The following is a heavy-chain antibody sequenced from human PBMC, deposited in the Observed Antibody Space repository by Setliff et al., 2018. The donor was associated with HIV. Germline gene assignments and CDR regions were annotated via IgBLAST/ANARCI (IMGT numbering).Heavy chain of an antibody. Sequence: LRLSCRASGFTFGDYAMSWVRQAPGKGLEWVGFTRSKGYGGRTEYAASVKGRFTISRDDSKSIAYLQMNSLKTEDTAVYYCTRDTDWNGAFDIWGQGTMVTVSS. CDR3: TRDTDWNGAFDI. J-gene: IGHJ3*02. D-gene: IGHD1-1*01. V-gene: IGHV3-49*04. CDR1: GFTFGDYA. CDR2: TRSKGYGGRT.